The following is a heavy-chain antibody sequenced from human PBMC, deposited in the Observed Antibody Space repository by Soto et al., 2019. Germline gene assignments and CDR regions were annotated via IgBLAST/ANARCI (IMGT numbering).Heavy chain of an antibody. D-gene: IGHD1-26*01. CDR3: AREEGLLNWFDP. J-gene: IGHJ5*02. CDR1: GFTFSSYS. V-gene: IGHV3-48*01. Sequence: EVQLVESGGGLVQPGGSLRLSCAASGFTFSSYSMNWVRQAPGKGLEWVSYISSSSSTTYYADSVKGRFTISRDNAKSSLYLQMNSLRAEDTAVYYCAREEGLLNWFDPWGQGTLVTVSS. CDR2: ISSSSSTT.